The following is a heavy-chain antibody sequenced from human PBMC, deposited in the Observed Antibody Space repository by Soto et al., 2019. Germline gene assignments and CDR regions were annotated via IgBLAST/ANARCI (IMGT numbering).Heavy chain of an antibody. V-gene: IGHV1-69*12. Sequence: QVQLVQSGAEVKKPGSSVKVSCTASGGTFSSYAISWVRQAPGQGLEWMGGIIPIFGTAHYAQKFQGRVTLSADECASTFYIELSSLRSEATAVYYSARDEEVGRELQQWLVPIRDWGQGTLVTVSS. CDR2: IIPIFGTA. J-gene: IGHJ4*02. D-gene: IGHD6-19*01. CDR1: GGTFSSYA. CDR3: ARDEEVGRELQQWLVPIRD.